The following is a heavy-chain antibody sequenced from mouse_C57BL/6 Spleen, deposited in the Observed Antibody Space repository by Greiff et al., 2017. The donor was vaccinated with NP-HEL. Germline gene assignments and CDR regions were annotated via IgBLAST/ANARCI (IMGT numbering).Heavy chain of an antibody. V-gene: IGHV1-61*01. CDR3: AREYDYDGGYAMDY. D-gene: IGHD2-4*01. CDR2: IYPSDSET. Sequence: QVQLQQPGAELVRPGSSVKLSCKASGYTFTSYWMDWVTQRPGQGLEWIGNIYPSDSETHYNQKFKDKATLTVDKSSSTAYMQLSSLTSEDSAVYYCAREYDYDGGYAMDYWGQGTSVTVSS. CDR1: GYTFTSYW. J-gene: IGHJ4*01.